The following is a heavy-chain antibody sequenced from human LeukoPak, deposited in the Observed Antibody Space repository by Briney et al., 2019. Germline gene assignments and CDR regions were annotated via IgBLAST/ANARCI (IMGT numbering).Heavy chain of an antibody. D-gene: IGHD2-2*01. Sequence: ASVKVSCKASGYTFTNYGISWVRQAPGQGLEWMGWIRVYNGNTNYAQKLQGRVTMTTDTSTSTAYMELRSLRSDDTAVYYCARGPHQLLSPYYYYYYMDVWGKGTTVTVSS. CDR1: GYTFTNYG. J-gene: IGHJ6*03. CDR3: ARGPHQLLSPYYYYYYMDV. CDR2: IRVYNGNT. V-gene: IGHV1-18*01.